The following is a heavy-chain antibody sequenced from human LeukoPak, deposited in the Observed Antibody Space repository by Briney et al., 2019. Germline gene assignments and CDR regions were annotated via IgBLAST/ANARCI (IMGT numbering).Heavy chain of an antibody. CDR1: GFTFSSYA. J-gene: IGHJ4*02. D-gene: IGHD3-9*01. Sequence: GGSLRLSCAASGFTFSSYAMSWVRQAPGKGLERVSAISGSGGSTYYADSVKGRFTISRDNSKNTLYLQMNSLRAEDTAVYYCAKAPEYYDILTGYDHLGFDYWGQGTLVTVSS. CDR2: ISGSGGST. CDR3: AKAPEYYDILTGYDHLGFDY. V-gene: IGHV3-23*01.